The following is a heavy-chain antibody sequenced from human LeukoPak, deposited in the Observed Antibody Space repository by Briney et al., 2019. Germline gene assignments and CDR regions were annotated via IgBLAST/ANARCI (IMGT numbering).Heavy chain of an antibody. D-gene: IGHD4-11*01. CDR3: ARDFLLQSEGLFDY. CDR1: GGSISSYY. CDR2: FYISGST. V-gene: IGHV4-4*07. Sequence: SETLSLTCTVSGGSISSYYWSWIRQPAGKGLEWIGRFYISGSTNYNPSLKSRVTMTVDTSKNQFSLRLNSVTAADTAVYYCARDFLLQSEGLFDYWGQGTLVTVSS. J-gene: IGHJ4*02.